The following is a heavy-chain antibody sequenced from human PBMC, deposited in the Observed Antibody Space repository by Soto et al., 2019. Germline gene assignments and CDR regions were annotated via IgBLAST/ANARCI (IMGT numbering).Heavy chain of an antibody. CDR1: GFTFRSYE. CDR3: ARIDSVVVVAATRPMDV. CDR2: ISSSGATI. J-gene: IGHJ6*02. V-gene: IGHV3-48*03. Sequence: DVQLVESGGGLVQPGGSLRLSCAASGFTFRSYEMNWLRQAPGKGLEWLSYISSSGATIYYADSVKGRFTISRVNARNSLYLQMNGLRAEDTAVYYCARIDSVVVVAATRPMDVWGQGTTVTVSS. D-gene: IGHD2-15*01.